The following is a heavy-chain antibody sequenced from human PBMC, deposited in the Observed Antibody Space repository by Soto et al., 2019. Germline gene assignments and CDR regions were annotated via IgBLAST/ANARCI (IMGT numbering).Heavy chain of an antibody. CDR1: GYTFTSYG. CDR2: ISAYNGNT. V-gene: IGHV1-18*01. Sequence: QVQLVQSGAEVKKPGASVKVSCKASGYTFTSYGINWVRQAPGQGLEWMGWISAYNGNTNYAPKLQGRVTMTTDTSTTTAYMELRSLRSDDTAVYHCARVSTVWFGAYYYGMDVWGQGTTVTVSS. D-gene: IGHD3-10*01. CDR3: ARVSTVWFGAYYYGMDV. J-gene: IGHJ6*02.